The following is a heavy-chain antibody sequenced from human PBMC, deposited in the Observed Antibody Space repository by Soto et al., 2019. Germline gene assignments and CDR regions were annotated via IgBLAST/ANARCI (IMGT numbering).Heavy chain of an antibody. CDR1: VFTCSSYG. CDR3: AKEHLSGDFTSYFDY. J-gene: IGHJ4*02. CDR2: ISYDGSNK. V-gene: IGHV3-30*18. Sequence: GTLRLSCAASVFTCSSYGMHWVRQAPGKGLEWVAVISYDGSNKYYADSVKGRFTISRDNSKNTLYLQMNSLRAEDTAVYYCAKEHLSGDFTSYFDYWGQGTLVTVSS. D-gene: IGHD4-17*01.